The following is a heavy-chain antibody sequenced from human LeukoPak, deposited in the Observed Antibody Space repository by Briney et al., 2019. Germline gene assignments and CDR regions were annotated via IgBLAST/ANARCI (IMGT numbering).Heavy chain of an antibody. J-gene: IGHJ4*02. Sequence: GGSLRLSCAASGFTFSSYGMHWVRQAPGKGLEWVAIIWYDGSNKYYADSVKGRFTISRGNSKNTLYLQMSSLRAEDTAVYYCVPLPIAVAGTHLLDYWGQGTLVTVSS. CDR3: VPLPIAVAGTHLLDY. D-gene: IGHD6-19*01. V-gene: IGHV3-30*02. CDR2: IWYDGSNK. CDR1: GFTFSSYG.